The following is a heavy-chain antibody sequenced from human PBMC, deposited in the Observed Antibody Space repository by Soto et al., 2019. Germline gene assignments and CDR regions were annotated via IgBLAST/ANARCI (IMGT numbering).Heavy chain of an antibody. J-gene: IGHJ4*02. CDR1: GGSISSGDYY. CDR2: IYHRGST. V-gene: IGHV4-31*03. D-gene: IGHD2-21*01. Sequence: QVQLQESGPGLVKPSQTLSLTCTVSGGSISSGDYYWNWIRQHPGKGLEWIGYIYHRGSTKYNPSLKNRVTISVYTCKNQISLKLSSLSAADAAVYYCARAGSVGHPVVPDYLGQGTLVTVSS. CDR3: ARAGSVGHPVVPDY.